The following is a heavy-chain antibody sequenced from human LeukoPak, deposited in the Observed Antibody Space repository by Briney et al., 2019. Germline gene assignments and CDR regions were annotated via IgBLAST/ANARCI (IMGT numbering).Heavy chain of an antibody. Sequence: GGSLRLSCAASGFTFSSYAMSWARQAPGKGLEWVSTINDSGGSRNYADSVKGRFTISRDNSKNTLHLQMNNLRAEDTAVYYCAKDSGQWLASTGDNWGQGTLVTVSS. CDR1: GFTFSSYA. J-gene: IGHJ4*02. D-gene: IGHD6-19*01. CDR2: INDSGGSR. V-gene: IGHV3-23*01. CDR3: AKDSGQWLASTGDN.